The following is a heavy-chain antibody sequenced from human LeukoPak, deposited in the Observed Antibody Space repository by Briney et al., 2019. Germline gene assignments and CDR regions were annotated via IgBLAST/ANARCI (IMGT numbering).Heavy chain of an antibody. CDR1: GGTFSSYA. Sequence: VASVKVPCKASGGTFSSYAISWVRQAPGQGLEWMGGIIPIFGTANYAQKFQGRVTITADKSTSTAYMELSSLRSEDTAVYYCARAFWTRPWYFDLWGRGTLVTVSS. CDR3: ARAFWTRPWYFDL. J-gene: IGHJ2*01. D-gene: IGHD3/OR15-3a*01. CDR2: IIPIFGTA. V-gene: IGHV1-69*06.